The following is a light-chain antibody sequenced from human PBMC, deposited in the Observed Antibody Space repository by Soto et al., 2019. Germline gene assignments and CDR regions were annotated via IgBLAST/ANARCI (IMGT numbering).Light chain of an antibody. CDR1: QSVSNDY. V-gene: IGKV3-20*01. J-gene: IGKJ1*01. Sequence: EIVLSHSPCTLSLFTGKRATLSCRASQSVSNDYLAWYQQKPGQAPRLLIYGASNRATGIPDRFSGSGSGTDFTLTISRLEPEDFAVYYCQQYGSSPRAFGQGTKVDIK. CDR2: GAS. CDR3: QQYGSSPRA.